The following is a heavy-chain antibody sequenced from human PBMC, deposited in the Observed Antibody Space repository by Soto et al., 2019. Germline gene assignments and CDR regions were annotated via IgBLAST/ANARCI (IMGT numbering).Heavy chain of an antibody. CDR2: IHYSGSV. V-gene: IGHV4-30-4*01. J-gene: IGHJ6*02. CDR1: GGSISTDHYH. Sequence: QVQLQESGPGLVRPSQTLSLTCTVSGGSISTDHYHWTWIRQAPGKGLEWIGYIHYSGSVQFNPSLQSGVSMSVDTSKNLFSRRLSSVTAADTAVYFCAREDDGGYRDYYGLDVWGQGTTVTVSS. D-gene: IGHD4-17*01. CDR3: AREDDGGYRDYYGLDV.